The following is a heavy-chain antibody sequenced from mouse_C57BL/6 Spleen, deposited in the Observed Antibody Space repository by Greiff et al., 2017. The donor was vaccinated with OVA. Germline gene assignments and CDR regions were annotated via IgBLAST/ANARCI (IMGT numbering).Heavy chain of an antibody. CDR1: GYTFTSYW. J-gene: IGHJ3*01. Sequence: VQLQQPGAELVKPGASVKMSCKASGYTFTSYWITWVKQRPGQGLEWIGDIYPGSGSTNYNEKFKSKATLTVDTSSSTAYMQLSSLTSEDSAVYYCARSPYYSNYAWFAYWGQGTLVTVSA. CDR2: IYPGSGST. V-gene: IGHV1-55*01. D-gene: IGHD2-5*01. CDR3: ARSPYYSNYAWFAY.